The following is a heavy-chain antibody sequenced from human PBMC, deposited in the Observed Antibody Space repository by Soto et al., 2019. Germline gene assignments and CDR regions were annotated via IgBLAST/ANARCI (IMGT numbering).Heavy chain of an antibody. V-gene: IGHV4-31*02. D-gene: IGHD2-2*01. CDR2: IYYSGST. CDR1: VGSISSGGYY. CDR3: ARYVQSRSSRAYYYYGMDV. J-gene: IGHJ6*02. Sequence: KASETLALTCTFSVGSISSGGYYWSWIRQHPGKGLEWIGYIYYSGSTYYNPSLKSRVTISVDTSKNQFSLKLSSVTAADTAVYYCARYVQSRSSRAYYYYGMDVWGQGTTVTVSS.